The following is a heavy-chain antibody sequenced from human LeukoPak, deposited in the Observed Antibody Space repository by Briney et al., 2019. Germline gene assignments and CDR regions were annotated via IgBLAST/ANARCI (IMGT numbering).Heavy chain of an antibody. CDR3: AREPPPNPYCSSTSCYAGYYFDY. CDR1: GGSISSYY. CDR2: ICTSGST. J-gene: IGHJ4*02. D-gene: IGHD2-2*01. Sequence: SETLSLTCTVSGGSISSYYWSWIRQPAGKGLEWIGRICTSGSTNYNPSLKSRVTISVDKSKNQFSLKLSSVTAADTAVYYCAREPPPNPYCSSTSCYAGYYFDYWGQGTLVTVSS. V-gene: IGHV4-4*07.